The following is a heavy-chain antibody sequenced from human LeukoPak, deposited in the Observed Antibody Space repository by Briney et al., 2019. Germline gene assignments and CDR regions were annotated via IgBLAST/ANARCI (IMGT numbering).Heavy chain of an antibody. J-gene: IGHJ4*02. CDR1: GFTFSDYA. CDR3: ARDQSYYGV. Sequence: GRSLRLSCAASGFTFSDYALHWVRQVPGKGLEWVAFVAYDGSSKYYRDSVRGRFIISRDYSRNALYLQMNSLRAEDTAVYYCARDQSYYGVWGQGTLVTVSS. D-gene: IGHD2-21*01. CDR2: VAYDGSSK. V-gene: IGHV3-30*04.